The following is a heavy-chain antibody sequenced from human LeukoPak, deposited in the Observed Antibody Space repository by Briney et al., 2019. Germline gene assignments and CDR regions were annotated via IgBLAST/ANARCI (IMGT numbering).Heavy chain of an antibody. J-gene: IGHJ4*02. Sequence: GGSLRLSCAASGFTFSSYWMHWVRQAPGKGLVWVSRINGDGSTTTYAGSVKGRFTISRDNAKNTLYLQMNSLRAEDTAVYYCARPPVVGATVYYFDYWGQGTLVTVSS. CDR1: GFTFSSYW. V-gene: IGHV3-74*01. D-gene: IGHD1-26*01. CDR2: INGDGSTT. CDR3: ARPPVVGATVYYFDY.